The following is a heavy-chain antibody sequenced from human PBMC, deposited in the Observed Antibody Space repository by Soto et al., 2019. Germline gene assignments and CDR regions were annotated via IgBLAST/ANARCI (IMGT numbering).Heavy chain of an antibody. D-gene: IGHD3-10*01. V-gene: IGHV4-34*01. CDR1: GGSFSGYY. CDR2: INHSGST. Sequence: PSETLSLTCAVYGGSFSGYYWSWIRQPPGKGLEWIGEINHSGSTNYNPSLKSRVTISVDTSKNQFSLKLSSVTAADTAVYYCARSLYGSGSYYPNWGQGTLVTV. J-gene: IGHJ4*02. CDR3: ARSLYGSGSYYPN.